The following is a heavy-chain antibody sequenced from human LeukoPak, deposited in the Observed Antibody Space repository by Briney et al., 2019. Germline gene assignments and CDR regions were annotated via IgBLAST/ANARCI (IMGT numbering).Heavy chain of an antibody. D-gene: IGHD3-22*01. CDR2: ISGDGGST. V-gene: IGHV3-43*02. CDR3: AKDWGVDSSGSFDY. Sequence: GGSLRLSCAASGFTFDDYAMHWVHQAPGKGLEWVSLISGDGGSTYYADSVKGRFTISRDNSKNSLYLQMNSLRTEDTALYYCAKDWGVDSSGSFDYWGQGTLVTVSS. CDR1: GFTFDDYA. J-gene: IGHJ4*02.